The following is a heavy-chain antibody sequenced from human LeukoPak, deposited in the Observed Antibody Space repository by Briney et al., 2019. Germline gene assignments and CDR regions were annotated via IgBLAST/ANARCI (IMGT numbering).Heavy chain of an antibody. CDR1: GYSFTNYW. V-gene: IGHV5-51*01. CDR3: ASHAYDILTGYRSDYYYMDV. CDR2: IYPGDSDT. D-gene: IGHD3-9*01. Sequence: GESLKISCKGSGYSFTNYWIGWVRQMPGKGLEWMGIIYPGDSDTRYSPSFQGQVTISADKSISTAYLQWSSLKASDTAMYYCASHAYDILTGYRSDYYYMDVWGKGTTVTVSS. J-gene: IGHJ6*03.